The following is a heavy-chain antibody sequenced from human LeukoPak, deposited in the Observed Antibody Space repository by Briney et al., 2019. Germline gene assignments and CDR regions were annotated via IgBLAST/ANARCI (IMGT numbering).Heavy chain of an antibody. CDR3: ARSTMVRGVINPHDY. Sequence: GASVKVSCKASGYTFTGYYMHWVRQAPGQGLEWMGRINPNSGGTNYAQKFQGRVTMTRDTSISTVYMELSRLRSDDTAVYYCARSTMVRGVINPHDYWGQGTLVTVSS. CDR2: INPNSGGT. D-gene: IGHD3-10*01. V-gene: IGHV1-2*06. J-gene: IGHJ4*02. CDR1: GYTFTGYY.